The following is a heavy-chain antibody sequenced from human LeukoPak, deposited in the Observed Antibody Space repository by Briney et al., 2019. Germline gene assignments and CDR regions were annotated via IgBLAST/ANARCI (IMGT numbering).Heavy chain of an antibody. CDR3: ARVEDCSSTSCYGAFDI. J-gene: IGHJ3*02. CDR2: ISAYSGNT. D-gene: IGHD2-2*01. V-gene: IGHV1-18*01. Sequence: ASVKVSCKASGYTFTSYGISWVRQAPGQGLEWMGWISAYSGNTNYAQKLQGRVTMTTDTSTSTAYMELRSLRSDDTAVYYCARVEDCSSTSCYGAFDIWGQGTMVTVSS. CDR1: GYTFTSYG.